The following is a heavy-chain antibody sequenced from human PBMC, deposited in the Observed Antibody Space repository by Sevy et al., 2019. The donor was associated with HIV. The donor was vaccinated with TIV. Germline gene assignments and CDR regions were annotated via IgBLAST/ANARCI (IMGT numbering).Heavy chain of an antibody. Sequence: GGSLRLSCAASGFSFSTHAMHWVRQAPGKGLDWVALISYDGTAKYYADSVKGRFTVSRDDSKNTLYLQMNSLRPEDSAVYYCAREGGPTSAWTPGNYWGQGTQVTVSS. V-gene: IGHV3-30-3*01. D-gene: IGHD6-19*01. CDR2: ISYDGTAK. CDR3: AREGGPTSAWTPGNY. J-gene: IGHJ4*02. CDR1: GFSFSTHA.